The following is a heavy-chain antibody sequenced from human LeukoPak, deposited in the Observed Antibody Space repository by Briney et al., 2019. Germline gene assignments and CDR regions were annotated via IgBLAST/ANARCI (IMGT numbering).Heavy chain of an antibody. CDR2: INPNSGGT. J-gene: IGHJ6*02. CDR1: GYTFTGYY. CDR3: ARDGDIVVVPAASRDYGMDV. V-gene: IGHV1-2*02. D-gene: IGHD2-2*01. Sequence: GASVKVSCMASGYTFTGYYMHWVRQAPGQGLEWMGWINPNSGGTNYAQKFQGRVTMTRDTSISTAYMELSRLRSDDTAVYYCARDGDIVVVPAASRDYGMDVWGQGTTVTVSS.